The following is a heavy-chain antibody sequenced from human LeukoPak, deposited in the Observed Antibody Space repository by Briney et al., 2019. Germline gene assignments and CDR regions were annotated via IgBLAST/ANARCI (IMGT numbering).Heavy chain of an antibody. J-gene: IGHJ4*02. V-gene: IGHV1-69*06. CDR2: IIPIFGTA. Sequence: AASVKVSCKASGYTFTSYDISWVRQAPGQGLEWMGGIIPIFGTANYAQKFQGRVTITADKSTSTAYMELSSLRSEDTAVYYCARAPREGNFDYWGQGTLVTVSS. D-gene: IGHD1-26*01. CDR3: ARAPREGNFDY. CDR1: GYTFTSYD.